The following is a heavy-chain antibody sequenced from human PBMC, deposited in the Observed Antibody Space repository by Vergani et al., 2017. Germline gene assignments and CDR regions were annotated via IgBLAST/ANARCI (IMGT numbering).Heavy chain of an antibody. J-gene: IGHJ4*02. V-gene: IGHV3-7*03. CDR2: IKQDGSEK. D-gene: IGHD6-13*01. CDR3: ARDSSSWYY. Sequence: EVQLVESGGGLVQPGGSLRLSCAASGFTFSSYWTSWVRQAPGKGLEWVANIKQDGSEKYYVDSVKGRFTISRDNAKNSLYLQMNSLRAEDTAVYYCARDSSSWYYWGQGTLVTVSS. CDR1: GFTFSSYW.